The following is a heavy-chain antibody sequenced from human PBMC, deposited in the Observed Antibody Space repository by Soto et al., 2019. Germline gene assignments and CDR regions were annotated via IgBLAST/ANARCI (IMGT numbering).Heavy chain of an antibody. J-gene: IGHJ6*02. D-gene: IGHD3-3*01. CDR3: AKDVSEYYDFWSGYYPQGVYGMDV. Sequence: GGSLRLSCAASGFTFSSYGMHWVRQAPGKGLEWVAVISYDGSNKYYADSVKGRFTISRDNSKNTLYLQMNSLRAEDMAVYYCAKDVSEYYDFWSGYYPQGVYGMDVWGQGTTVTVSS. CDR2: ISYDGSNK. CDR1: GFTFSSYG. V-gene: IGHV3-30*18.